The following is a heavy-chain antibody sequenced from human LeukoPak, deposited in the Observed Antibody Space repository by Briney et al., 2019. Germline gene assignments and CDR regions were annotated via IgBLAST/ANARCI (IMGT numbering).Heavy chain of an antibody. CDR1: GFSVSSNY. D-gene: IGHD6-13*01. CDR3: ARPYSSSWYVFDY. CDR2: IYSGGGT. V-gene: IGHV3-66*04. Sequence: GGSLRLSSAASGFSVSSNYMSWVRQAPGKGLKWVSVIYSGGGTYYADSVKGRFTISRDNSENTLYLQMSNLRAEDTAVYYCARPYSSSWYVFDYWGQGTLVTVSS. J-gene: IGHJ4*02.